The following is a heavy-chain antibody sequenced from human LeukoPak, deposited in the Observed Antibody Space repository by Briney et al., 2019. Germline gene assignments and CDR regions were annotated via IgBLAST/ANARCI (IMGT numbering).Heavy chain of an antibody. CDR3: AKERSTTTWYDH. Sequence: GGSLRLSCAASGFTFSSYAMPWVRQAPGKGLEWVAVISYDGSNKYYADSVKGRFTISRDNSKNTLSLQMNSLRPEDTAVYYCAKERSTTTWYDHWGQGILVTVSS. CDR2: ISYDGSNK. CDR1: GFTFSSYA. D-gene: IGHD2-2*01. V-gene: IGHV3-30*04. J-gene: IGHJ4*02.